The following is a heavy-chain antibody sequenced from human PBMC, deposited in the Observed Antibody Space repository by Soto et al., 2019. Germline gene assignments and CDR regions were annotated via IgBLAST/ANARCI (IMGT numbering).Heavy chain of an antibody. D-gene: IGHD1-1*01. CDR1: GGSISGYY. V-gene: IGHV4-4*07. Sequence: SETLSLTCTVSGGSISGYYWSWVRQPAGKGLEWVGRIYSDGTTNYSPSLKSRVTMSLDTSKDQFSLHLNSVTAADTAVYYCVRDGTKTLRDWFDPWGQGISVTVSS. J-gene: IGHJ5*02. CDR2: IYSDGTT. CDR3: VRDGTKTLRDWFDP.